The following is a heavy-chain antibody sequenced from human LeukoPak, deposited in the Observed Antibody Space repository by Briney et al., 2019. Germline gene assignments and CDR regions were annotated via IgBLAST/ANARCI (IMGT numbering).Heavy chain of an antibody. CDR3: ARDKDVVVVAATRLDY. D-gene: IGHD2-15*01. CDR2: ISSSSSYI. CDR1: GFTFSSYS. J-gene: IGHJ4*02. V-gene: IGHV3-21*01. Sequence: PGGSLRLSCAASGFTFSSYSMNWVRQAPGKGLEWVSSISSSSSYIYYADSVKGRFTISRDNAKNSLYLQMNSLRAEDTAVYYCARDKDVVVVAATRLDYWGQGTLVTVSS.